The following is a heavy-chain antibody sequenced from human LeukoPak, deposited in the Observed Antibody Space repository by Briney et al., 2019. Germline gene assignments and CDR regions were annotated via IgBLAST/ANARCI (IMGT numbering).Heavy chain of an antibody. V-gene: IGHV3-21*01. D-gene: IGHD3-16*01. CDR1: GYTFSSYS. CDR3: ARVRGGN. CDR2: ISSSSSYI. Sequence: PGGSLRLSCAASGYTFSSYSMNWVRQAPGKGLEWVSSISSSSSYIYYEDSVKGRFTISRDNAKNTLYLQMNSLRAEDTAVYFCARVRGGNWGHGTLVTVSS. J-gene: IGHJ4*01.